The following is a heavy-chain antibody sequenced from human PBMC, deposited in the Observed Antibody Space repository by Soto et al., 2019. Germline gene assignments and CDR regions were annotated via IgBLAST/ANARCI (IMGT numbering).Heavy chain of an antibody. CDR3: ARDSGFPSVRFVYAINYDSSGYTYYFDY. Sequence: ASVKVSCKASGYTFTSYGISWVRQAPGQGLEWMGWISAYSGNTNYAQKLQGRVTMTTDTSTSTAYMELRSLRSDDTAVYYCARDSGFPSVRFVYAINYDSSGYTYYFDYWGQGTLVTVSS. V-gene: IGHV1-18*01. D-gene: IGHD3-22*01. CDR1: GYTFTSYG. CDR2: ISAYSGNT. J-gene: IGHJ4*02.